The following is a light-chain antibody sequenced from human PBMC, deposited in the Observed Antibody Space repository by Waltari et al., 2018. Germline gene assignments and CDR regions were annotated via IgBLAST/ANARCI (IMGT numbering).Light chain of an antibody. J-gene: IGKJ5*01. Sequence: EIVLTQSPATLSLSPGQRASLSCRASQSVSGYLAWYQQKPGQAPRLLIYDSSTRATGIPDRFSGSGSGTDFTLTISSLEPEDFAVYYCQQRSNWPITFGQGTRLEIK. CDR1: QSVSGY. CDR3: QQRSNWPIT. V-gene: IGKV3-11*01. CDR2: DSS.